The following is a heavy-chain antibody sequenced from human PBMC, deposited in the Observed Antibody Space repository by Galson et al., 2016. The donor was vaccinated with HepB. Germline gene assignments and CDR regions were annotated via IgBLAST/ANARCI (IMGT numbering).Heavy chain of an antibody. CDR2: ISRDSITI. V-gene: IGHV3-48*02. CDR1: GFTFSSYS. CDR3: ASALGVHDYYGMDV. J-gene: IGHJ6*02. D-gene: IGHD1-1*01. Sequence: SLRLSCAASGFTFSSYSMNWVRQAPGKGLEWVSYISRDSITIDYADSVKGRFTISRENAKNSLYLQMNSMRDEDTAVYYCASALGVHDYYGMDVWGQGTTVTVSS.